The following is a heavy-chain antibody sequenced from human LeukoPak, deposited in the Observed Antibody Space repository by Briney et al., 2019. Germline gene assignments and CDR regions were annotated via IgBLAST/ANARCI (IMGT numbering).Heavy chain of an antibody. D-gene: IGHD2-2*01. V-gene: IGHV1-46*01. CDR2: INTSGGST. CDR3: ARDRCSSTSCLLFDY. J-gene: IGHJ4*02. CDR1: GYTFTSYY. Sequence: ASVKVSCKASGYTFTSYYMHWVRQAPGQGLEWMGIINTSGGSTSYAQKFRGRVTMTRDMSTSTVYMELSSLRSEDTAVYYCARDRCSSTSCLLFDYWGQGTLVTVSS.